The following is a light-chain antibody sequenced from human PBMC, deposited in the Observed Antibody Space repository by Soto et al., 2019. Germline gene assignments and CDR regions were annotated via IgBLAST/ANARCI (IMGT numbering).Light chain of an antibody. Sequence: EIVLTQSPGTLSLSPRERATLSCRASQSVSSNYVAWYQHKVGQAPRLLIYGASNRAPGIPDRFSGSGSGTDFTHTISRLEPEDFALYYCQQYAASPRTFGQGTQVEV. V-gene: IGKV3-20*01. CDR3: QQYAASPRT. J-gene: IGKJ1*01. CDR1: QSVSSNY. CDR2: GAS.